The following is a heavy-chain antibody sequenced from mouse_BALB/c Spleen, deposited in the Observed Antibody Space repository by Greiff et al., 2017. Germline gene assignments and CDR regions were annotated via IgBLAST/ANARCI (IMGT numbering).Heavy chain of an antibody. Sequence: QVQLKESGPELVKPGASVKISCKASGYAFSSSWMNWVKQRPGQGLEWIGRIYPGDGDTNYNGKFKGKATLTADKSSSTAYMQLSSLTSVDSAVYFCARGTAGAMDYWGQGTSVTVSS. CDR2: IYPGDGDT. D-gene: IGHD1-2*01. CDR3: ARGTAGAMDY. CDR1: GYAFSSSW. V-gene: IGHV1-82*01. J-gene: IGHJ4*01.